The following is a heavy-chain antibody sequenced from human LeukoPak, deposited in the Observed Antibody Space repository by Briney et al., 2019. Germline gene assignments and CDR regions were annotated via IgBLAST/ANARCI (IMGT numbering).Heavy chain of an antibody. D-gene: IGHD4-17*01. CDR1: GIPFSSFG. Sequence: PGGSLRLSCAAPGIPFSSFGMHWLRQAPGKGLECVAFIWYDGSNKYYADSVKCRFTISRDNSKNTLYLQMNSLTAEDTAVYYCARDGTVTAGPFDPWGGGTLVTVSS. J-gene: IGHJ5*02. CDR3: ARDGTVTAGPFDP. V-gene: IGHV3-33*01. CDR2: IWYDGSNK.